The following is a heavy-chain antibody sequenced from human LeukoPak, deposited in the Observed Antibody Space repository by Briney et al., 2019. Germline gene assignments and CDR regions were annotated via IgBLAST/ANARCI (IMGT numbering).Heavy chain of an antibody. Sequence: GASVKVSCKASGGTFSSYAISWVRRAPGQGLEWMRGIIPIFGTANYAQKFQGRVTITADESTSTAYMELSSLRSEDTAVYYCARPGVFGVEDYYFDYWGQGTLVTVSS. J-gene: IGHJ4*02. D-gene: IGHD3-3*01. CDR3: ARPGVFGVEDYYFDY. CDR1: GGTFSSYA. CDR2: IIPIFGTA. V-gene: IGHV1-69*01.